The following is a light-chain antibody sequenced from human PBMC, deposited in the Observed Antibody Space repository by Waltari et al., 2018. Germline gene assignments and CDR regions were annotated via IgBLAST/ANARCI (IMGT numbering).Light chain of an antibody. CDR3: CSYSGSGSFPYV. CDR2: DVI. Sequence: QSALTQPASVSGSPGQSLPISCTGSSNNIGFYDLVSWYQQHPGKAPKLIIFDVIKRPSGVSDRFSGSKSGNTASLTISGLQTEDDADYYCCSYSGSGSFPYVFGPGTRVAVL. J-gene: IGLJ1*01. V-gene: IGLV2-23*02. CDR1: SNNIGFYDL.